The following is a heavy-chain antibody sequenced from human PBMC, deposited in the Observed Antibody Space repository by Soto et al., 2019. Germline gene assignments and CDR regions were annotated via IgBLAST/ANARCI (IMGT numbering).Heavy chain of an antibody. CDR3: ARNGAVAGMTIYYYYGMDV. CDR2: IYYSGST. J-gene: IGHJ6*02. V-gene: IGHV4-39*01. Sequence: SETLSLTCTVSGGSISSSSYYWGWIRQPPGKGQEWIGSIYYSGSTYYNPSLKSRVTISVDTSKNQFSLKLSSVTAADTAVYYCARNGAVAGMTIYYYYGMDVWGQGTTVTVSS. D-gene: IGHD6-19*01. CDR1: GGSISSSSYY.